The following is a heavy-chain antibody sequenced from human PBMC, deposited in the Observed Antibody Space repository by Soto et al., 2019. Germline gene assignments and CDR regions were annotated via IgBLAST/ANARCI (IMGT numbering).Heavy chain of an antibody. J-gene: IGHJ6*02. V-gene: IGHV4-30-4*01. CDR2: IYYSGST. CDR1: GGSISSGDYY. CDR3: ARDELKQAGNYYYYGMDV. D-gene: IGHD3-10*01. Sequence: QVQLQESGPGLVKPSQTLSLTCDVSGGSISSGDYYWSWIRQPPGKGLEWIGYIYYSGSTYYNPSLKSRVTISVDTSKNPFSLKMSSLTAADTAVYYCARDELKQAGNYYYYGMDVWGQGTTVTVSS.